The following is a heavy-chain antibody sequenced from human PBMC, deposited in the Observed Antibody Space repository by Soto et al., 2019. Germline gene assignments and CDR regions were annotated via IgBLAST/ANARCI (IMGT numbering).Heavy chain of an antibody. CDR2: INPSGGST. D-gene: IGHD2-21*01. Sequence: QVQLVQSGAEVKKPGASVKVSCKASGYTFTSYYMHWVRQAPGQGLEWMGIINPSGGSTSYEQKFQGRATMTRDTSTSTVYMELSSLRSEDTAVYYCARNSLTFRAHKTGGFDYWGQGTLVTVSS. CDR1: GYTFTSYY. J-gene: IGHJ4*02. V-gene: IGHV1-46*01. CDR3: ARNSLTFRAHKTGGFDY.